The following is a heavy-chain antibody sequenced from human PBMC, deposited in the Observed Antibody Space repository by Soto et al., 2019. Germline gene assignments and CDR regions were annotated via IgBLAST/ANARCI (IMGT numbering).Heavy chain of an antibody. J-gene: IGHJ1*01. Sequence: GGSLRLSCAASGFTFSNAWMSWVRQAPGKGLEWVGRIKSKTDGGTTDYAAPVKGRFTISRDDSKNTLYLQMNSLKTEDTAVYYCTTSERFLEWLASFQHWGQGTLVTVSS. CDR2: IKSKTDGGTT. CDR1: GFTFSNAW. V-gene: IGHV3-15*01. CDR3: TTSERFLEWLASFQH. D-gene: IGHD3-3*01.